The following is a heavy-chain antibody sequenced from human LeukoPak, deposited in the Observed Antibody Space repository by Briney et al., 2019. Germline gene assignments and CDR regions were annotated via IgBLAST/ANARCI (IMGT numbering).Heavy chain of an antibody. J-gene: IGHJ5*02. V-gene: IGHV3-9*01. D-gene: IGHD3-10*01. CDR1: GFTFDDYA. CDR3: AKDRGFGELLSPTWFDP. Sequence: PGRSLRLSCAASGFTFDDYAMHWVRQAPGKGLEWVSGISWNSGSIGYADSVKGRFTISRDNAKNSLYLQMNSLRAEDTALYYCAKDRGFGELLSPTWFDPWGQGTLVTV. CDR2: ISWNSGSI.